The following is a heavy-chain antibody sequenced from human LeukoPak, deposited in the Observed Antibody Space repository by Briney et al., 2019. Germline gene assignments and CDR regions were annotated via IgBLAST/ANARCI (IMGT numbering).Heavy chain of an antibody. CDR1: GGSFSGYY. CDR3: AREEYSYGPASSGWYSPDAFDI. Sequence: PSETLSLTCAVYGGSFSGYYWSWIRQPPGKGLEWIGEINHSGGTNYNPSLKSRVTISVDTSKNQFSLKMSSVTAADTAVYYCAREEYSYGPASSGWYSPDAFDIWGQGTMVTVSS. V-gene: IGHV4-34*01. D-gene: IGHD6-19*01. CDR2: INHSGGT. J-gene: IGHJ3*02.